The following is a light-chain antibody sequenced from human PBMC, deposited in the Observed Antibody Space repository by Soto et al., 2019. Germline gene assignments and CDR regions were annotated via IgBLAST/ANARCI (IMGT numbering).Light chain of an antibody. CDR2: LVS. CDR1: QSLLHSNGYTY. Sequence: DIVMTQSPLSLPVTPGEPASISCRSSQSLLHSNGYTYLDWYLQKPGQSPQLLIYLVSNRAPGVPDRFSGSGSVTDFTLKISRGEAEDVGVYYCMQALQTPLTFGQGTKVEIK. CDR3: MQALQTPLT. J-gene: IGKJ1*01. V-gene: IGKV2-28*01.